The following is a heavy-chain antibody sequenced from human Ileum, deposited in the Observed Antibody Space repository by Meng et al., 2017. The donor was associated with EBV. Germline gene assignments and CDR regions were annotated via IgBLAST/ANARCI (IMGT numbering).Heavy chain of an antibody. CDR1: GGSLSGAY. D-gene: IGHD2-8*02. CDR3: ARRPTGIDY. V-gene: IGHV4-34*12. J-gene: IGHJ4*02. Sequence: QVQLQQGGAGLLKPSETLSLTCAVNGGSLSGAYWNWIRQPPGKGLEWIGEIIHGGSPSYNPSLKRRVTISIDTSKNQLSLMLSSVTAADTAVYYCARRPTGIDYWGQGTLVTVSS. CDR2: IIHGGSP.